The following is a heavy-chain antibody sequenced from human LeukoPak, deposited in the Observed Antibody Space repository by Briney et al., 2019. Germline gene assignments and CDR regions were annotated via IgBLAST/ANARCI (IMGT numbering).Heavy chain of an antibody. CDR2: ISYDGSNK. CDR1: GFTFSSYA. V-gene: IGHV3-30*04. CDR3: ASLDLTAAVVDY. J-gene: IGHJ4*02. Sequence: QSGGSLRLSCAASGFTFSSYAMHWVRQAPGKGLEWVAVISYDGSNKYYADSVKGRFTISRDNSKNTLYLQMNSLRAEDTAVYYCASLDLTAAVVDYWGQGTLVTVSS. D-gene: IGHD6-13*01.